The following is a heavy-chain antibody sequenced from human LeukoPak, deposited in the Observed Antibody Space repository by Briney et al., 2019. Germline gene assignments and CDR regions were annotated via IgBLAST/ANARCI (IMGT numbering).Heavy chain of an antibody. CDR3: APYGSGTIFSAH. CDR2: IYSHGTT. CDR1: GFPVSSNY. J-gene: IGHJ4*02. D-gene: IGHD3-10*01. Sequence: GGSLRLSCAASGFPVSSNYMSWVRQAPGKGLEWVSVIYSHGTTYYADSVKGRFTISRDNSKNTLYLQMNSLRAEDTAVYYCAPYGSGTIFSAHWGQGTLVTVSS. V-gene: IGHV3-53*01.